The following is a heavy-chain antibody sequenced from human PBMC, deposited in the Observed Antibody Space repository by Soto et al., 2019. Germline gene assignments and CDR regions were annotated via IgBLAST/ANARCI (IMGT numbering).Heavy chain of an antibody. CDR1: GFTFSNAW. CDR3: AGADSSGYYDLHGMDV. V-gene: IGHV3-15*07. Sequence: GGSLRLSCAASGFTFSNAWMNWVRQAPGKGLEWVGRIKSKTDGGTTDYAAPVKGRFTISRDDSKNTLYLQMNSLRAEDTAVYYCAGADSSGYYDLHGMDVWGQGTTVTVSS. J-gene: IGHJ6*02. CDR2: IKSKTDGGTT. D-gene: IGHD3-22*01.